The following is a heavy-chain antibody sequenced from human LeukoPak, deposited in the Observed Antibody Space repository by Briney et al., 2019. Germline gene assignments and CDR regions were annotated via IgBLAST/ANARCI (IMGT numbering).Heavy chain of an antibody. CDR3: ARSGNYYDSSGSSGYFDY. Sequence: GALRLSCVASGFTFSWYAMHWVRQAPGKGLEWVAGISYDGVNKYYTDSVKGRFTISRSNSNNKMYLQLKSMRPEDKAVYYCARSGNYYDSSGSSGYFDYWGQGTLVTVSS. V-gene: IGHV3-30-3*01. CDR2: ISYDGVNK. J-gene: IGHJ4*02. D-gene: IGHD3-22*01. CDR1: GFTFSWYA.